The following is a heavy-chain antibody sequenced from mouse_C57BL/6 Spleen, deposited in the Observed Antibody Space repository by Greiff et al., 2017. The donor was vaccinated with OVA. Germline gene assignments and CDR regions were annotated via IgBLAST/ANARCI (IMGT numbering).Heavy chain of an antibody. J-gene: IGHJ4*01. Sequence: QVQLQQPGAELVRPGSSVKLSCKASGYTFTSYWMHWVKQRPIQGLEWIGNIDPSDSETNYNQKFKDKATLTVDKSSSTTYMQLSSLTSEDSAVYYCARYDGYSYYYAMGCWGQGASVTVAS. CDR2: IDPSDSET. CDR1: GYTFTSYW. V-gene: IGHV1-52*01. CDR3: ARYDGYSYYYAMGC. D-gene: IGHD2-3*01.